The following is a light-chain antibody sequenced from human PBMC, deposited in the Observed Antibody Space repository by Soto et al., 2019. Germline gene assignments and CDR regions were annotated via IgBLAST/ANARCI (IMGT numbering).Light chain of an antibody. CDR1: QSVGSN. J-gene: IGKJ1*01. CDR3: QQYSNLWT. CDR2: GAS. Sequence: EIVMTQSPATLSVSPGERVTLSCRASQSVGSNLAWYQQKPGQAPRLLIYGASSRATGVPDRFSGSGSGTDFTLSISRLEPEDFAVYYCQQYSNLWTFGQGTKVDIK. V-gene: IGKV3D-15*01.